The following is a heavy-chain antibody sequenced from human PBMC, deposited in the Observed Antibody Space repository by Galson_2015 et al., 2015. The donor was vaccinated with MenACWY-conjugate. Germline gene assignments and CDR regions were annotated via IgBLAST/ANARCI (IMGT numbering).Heavy chain of an antibody. D-gene: IGHD3-3*01. V-gene: IGHV3-53*01. J-gene: IGHJ5*02. Sequence: SLRLSCAASGFTVSTSCMSWVRQAPGEGLEWVSIICSGSTTKYADSVKGRFTISGDKSKSTVYLQMNSLRVEDTAMYYCARSGVGYGKRWLDPWGQGTLVTVSS. CDR3: ARSGVGYGKRWLDP. CDR2: ICSGSTT. CDR1: GFTVSTSC.